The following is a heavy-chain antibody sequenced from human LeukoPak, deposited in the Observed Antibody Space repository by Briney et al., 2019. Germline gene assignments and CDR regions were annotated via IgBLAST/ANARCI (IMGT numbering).Heavy chain of an antibody. D-gene: IGHD4/OR15-4a*01. CDR2: IYYSGST. CDR1: GGPISSYY. Sequence: SETLSLTCTVSGGPISSYYWSWIRQPPGKGLEWIGYIYYSGSTNYNPSLKSRVTISVDTSKNQFSLKLSSVTAADTAVYYCARVPRLFNWFDPWGQGTLVTVSS. V-gene: IGHV4-59*01. J-gene: IGHJ5*02. CDR3: ARVPRLFNWFDP.